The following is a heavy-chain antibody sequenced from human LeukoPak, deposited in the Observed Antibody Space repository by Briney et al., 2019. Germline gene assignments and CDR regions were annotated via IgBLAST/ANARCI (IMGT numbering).Heavy chain of an antibody. Sequence: GGSLRLSCVASGFTFSSSTMNWVRQAPGKGLEWVSSISSSSSYIYYADSVKGRFTISRDNAKNSLYLQMNSLRAEDTAVYYCARDNYYYDSSGYYHFDYWGQGTLVTVSS. J-gene: IGHJ4*02. CDR2: ISSSSSYI. V-gene: IGHV3-21*01. D-gene: IGHD3-22*01. CDR1: GFTFSSST. CDR3: ARDNYYYDSSGYYHFDY.